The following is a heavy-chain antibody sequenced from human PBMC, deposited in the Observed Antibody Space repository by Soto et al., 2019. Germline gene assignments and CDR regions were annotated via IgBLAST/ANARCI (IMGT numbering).Heavy chain of an antibody. Sequence: EVQLVETGGGLIQPGGSLRLSCAASGFTVSSNYMSWVRQAPGKGLEWVSVIYSGGSTYYADSVKGRFTISRDNSKNTLYLQMNSLRAEDTAVYYCARARVGACILDYWGQGTLVTVSS. V-gene: IGHV3-53*02. CDR1: GFTVSSNY. CDR3: ARARVGACILDY. CDR2: IYSGGST. J-gene: IGHJ4*02. D-gene: IGHD1-20*01.